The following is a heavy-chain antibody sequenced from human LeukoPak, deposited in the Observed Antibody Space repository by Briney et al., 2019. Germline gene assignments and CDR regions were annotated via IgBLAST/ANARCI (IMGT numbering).Heavy chain of an antibody. D-gene: IGHD1-7*01. V-gene: IGHV7-4-1*02. J-gene: IGHJ6*03. Sequence: ASVKVSCKASGYTFTSYAMNWVRQAPGQGLEWMGWINTNTGNPTYAQGFTGRFVFSLDTSVSTAYLQISSLKAEDTAVYYCASANCNYFGAYYYYYYYMDVWGKGTTVTVSS. CDR3: ASANCNYFGAYYYYYYYMDV. CDR1: GYTFTSYA. CDR2: INTNTGNP.